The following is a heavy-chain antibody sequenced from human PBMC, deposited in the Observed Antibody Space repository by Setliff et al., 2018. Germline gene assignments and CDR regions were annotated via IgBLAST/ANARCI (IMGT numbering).Heavy chain of an antibody. Sequence: KPSETLSLTCTVSGGSISSGSYYWSWIRQPAGKGLEWIGRIYTSGSTNYNPSLKSRVTISVDTSKNQFSLKLSSVTAADTAVYYCARDLTTYYYGSGSYFGAFDIWGQGTMVTVSS. J-gene: IGHJ3*02. V-gene: IGHV4-61*02. CDR2: IYTSGST. CDR3: ARDLTTYYYGSGSYFGAFDI. D-gene: IGHD3-10*01. CDR1: GGSISSGSYY.